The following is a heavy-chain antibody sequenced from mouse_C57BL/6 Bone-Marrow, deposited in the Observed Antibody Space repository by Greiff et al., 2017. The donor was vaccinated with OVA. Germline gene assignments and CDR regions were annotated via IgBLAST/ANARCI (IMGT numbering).Heavy chain of an antibody. CDR3: ARSYYYGSSCWYFDV. V-gene: IGHV8-8*01. J-gene: IGHJ1*03. CDR2: IWWDDDK. CDR1: GFSLSTFGMG. D-gene: IGHD1-1*01. Sequence: QVQLKESGPGILQPSQTLSLTCSFSGFSLSTFGMGVGWIRQPSGKGLEWLAHIWWDDDKYYNPALKSRLTISKDTSKNQVFLKIANVDTADTATYYCARSYYYGSSCWYFDVWGTGTTVTVSS.